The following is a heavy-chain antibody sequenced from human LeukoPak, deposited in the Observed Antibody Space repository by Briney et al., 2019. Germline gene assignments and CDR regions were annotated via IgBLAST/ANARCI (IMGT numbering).Heavy chain of an antibody. D-gene: IGHD6-6*01. V-gene: IGHV3-23*01. CDR3: AKTPSPYSSSSRGYFDY. CDR2: ISGSGGST. CDR1: GFTFSSYA. J-gene: IGHJ4*02. Sequence: PGGSLRLSCEASGFTFSSYAMSWVRQAPGKGLEWVSAISGSGGSTYYADSVKGRFTISRGNSKNTLYLQMNGLRAEDTAVYYCAKTPSPYSSSSRGYFDYWGQGTLVTVSS.